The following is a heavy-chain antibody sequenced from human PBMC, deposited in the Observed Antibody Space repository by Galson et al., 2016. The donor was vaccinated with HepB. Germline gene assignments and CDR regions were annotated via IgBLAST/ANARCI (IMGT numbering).Heavy chain of an antibody. V-gene: IGHV4-39*01. D-gene: IGHD5-18*01. CDR3: ARHDWIGYSYGYDY. Sequence: EPLSLTCSVSGGSISSSSSYWGWIRQPPGKGLEWIGSVHYSGNTYYNPSLKSRVTISVDTSKNQLSLKLSFVTAADTAVYYCARHDWIGYSYGYDYWGQGTLVTVSS. CDR2: VHYSGNT. J-gene: IGHJ4*02. CDR1: GGSISSSSSY.